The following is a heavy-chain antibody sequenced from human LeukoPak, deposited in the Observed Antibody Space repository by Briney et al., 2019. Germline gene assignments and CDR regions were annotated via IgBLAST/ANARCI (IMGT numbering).Heavy chain of an antibody. Sequence: GASVKVSCKASGYTFTSYGISWVRQAPGQGLEWMGWISAYNGNTNYAQKLQGRVTMTTDTSTSTAYMELRSLRSDDTAVYYCARVDIDYYDSKTNAFDIWGQGTMVTVSS. CDR2: ISAYNGNT. CDR1: GYTFTSYG. CDR3: ARVDIDYYDSKTNAFDI. D-gene: IGHD3-22*01. J-gene: IGHJ3*02. V-gene: IGHV1-18*01.